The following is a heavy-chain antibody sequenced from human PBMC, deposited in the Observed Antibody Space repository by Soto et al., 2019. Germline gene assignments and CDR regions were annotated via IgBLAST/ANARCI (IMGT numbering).Heavy chain of an antibody. CDR2: ISSSSSYI. J-gene: IGHJ6*02. V-gene: IGHV3-21*01. D-gene: IGHD2-2*01. CDR1: GLTFRSYS. CDR3: ARDLTAAIVVVQAAPNYYYYGMDV. Sequence: HSYTSSGLTFRSYSTNLFRKTPGNGLYSVSSISSSSSYIYYADSVKGRFTISRDNAKNSLYLQMNSLRAEDTAVYYCARDLTAAIVVVQAAPNYYYYGMDVCGQGTTVT.